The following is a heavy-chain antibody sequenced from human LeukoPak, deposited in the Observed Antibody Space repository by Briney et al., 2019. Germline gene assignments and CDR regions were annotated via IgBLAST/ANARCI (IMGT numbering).Heavy chain of an antibody. CDR2: IYHSGST. CDR3: ARVAPTTHPSNWFDP. Sequence: KSSETLSLTCAVYGGSFSGYYWGWIRQPPGKGLEWIGSIYHSGSTYYNPSLKSRVTISVDTSKNQFSLKLSSVTAADTAVYYCARVAPTTHPSNWFDPWGQGTLVTVSS. V-gene: IGHV4-38-2*01. D-gene: IGHD1-26*01. CDR1: GGSFSGYY. J-gene: IGHJ5*02.